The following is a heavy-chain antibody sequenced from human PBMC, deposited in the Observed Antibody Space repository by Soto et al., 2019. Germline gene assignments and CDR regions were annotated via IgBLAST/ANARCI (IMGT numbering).Heavy chain of an antibody. D-gene: IGHD3-16*01. Sequence: QVQLQESGPGLVKPSQTLSLTCTVSGGSISSGGYYWSWIRQHPGKGLEWIGSIYYSGSTYYNPSPXRXXTISADTSKNHFPLKLSSVTAADTAVYYCARGVLHWGQGTLVTVSS. CDR3: ARGVLH. CDR1: GGSISSGGYY. CDR2: IYYSGST. J-gene: IGHJ4*02. V-gene: IGHV4-31*03.